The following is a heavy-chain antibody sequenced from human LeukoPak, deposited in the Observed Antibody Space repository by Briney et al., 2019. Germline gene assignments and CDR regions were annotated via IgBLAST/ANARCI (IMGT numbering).Heavy chain of an antibody. V-gene: IGHV3-23*01. D-gene: IGHD5-18*01. J-gene: IGHJ4*02. CDR2: ISGSSDAT. CDR3: ARGGGYSYGTGSKAY. CDR1: GFTFSTYG. Sequence: GGTLRLSCAASGFTFSTYGMSWVRQAPGKGLEWVSAISGSSDATFYADSVKGRFTVSRDNSKNTLYLQMNSLRAEDTAVYYCARGGGYSYGTGSKAYWGQGTLVTVSS.